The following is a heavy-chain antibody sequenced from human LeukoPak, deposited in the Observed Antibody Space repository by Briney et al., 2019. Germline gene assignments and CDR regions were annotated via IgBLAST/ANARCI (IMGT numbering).Heavy chain of an antibody. CDR3: ARDLVRGVFYYYYYMDV. D-gene: IGHD3-10*02. J-gene: IGHJ6*03. V-gene: IGHV1-18*01. CDR1: GYTFTSYG. CDR2: ISAYNGNT. Sequence: GASVKVSCKASGYTFTSYGISWVRQAPGQGLEWMGWISAYNGNTNYAQKLQCRVTMTTDTSTSTAYMELRSLRSDDTAVYYCARDLVRGVFYYYYYMDVWGKGTTVTVSS.